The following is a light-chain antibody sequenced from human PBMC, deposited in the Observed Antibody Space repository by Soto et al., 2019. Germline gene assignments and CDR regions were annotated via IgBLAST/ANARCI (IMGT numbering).Light chain of an antibody. J-gene: IGKJ1*01. V-gene: IGKV3-20*01. CDR2: QTS. Sequence: EIVLTQSPATLSSFPGGRVTLSCRASQYINTRLAWYQHRPGQSPRLLIYQTSLRAAGIPARFSGSGSGTDFTLTISRLEPEDFAVYYCQQYGSSPRTFGQGTKVDIK. CDR1: QYINTR. CDR3: QQYGSSPRT.